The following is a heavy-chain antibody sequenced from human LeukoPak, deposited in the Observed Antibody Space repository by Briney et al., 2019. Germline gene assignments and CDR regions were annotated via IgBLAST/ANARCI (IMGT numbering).Heavy chain of an antibody. Sequence: GGSLRLSCAASGFTFSSYAMSWVRQAPGKGLEWVSAISGSGGSTYYADSVKGRFTISRDNSKNTLYLQMNSLKTEDTAVYYCSTYKYDQGYYAMDVWGQGTTVTVSS. D-gene: IGHD1-14*01. CDR3: STYKYDQGYYAMDV. CDR1: GFTFSSYA. J-gene: IGHJ6*02. CDR2: ISGSGGST. V-gene: IGHV3-23*01.